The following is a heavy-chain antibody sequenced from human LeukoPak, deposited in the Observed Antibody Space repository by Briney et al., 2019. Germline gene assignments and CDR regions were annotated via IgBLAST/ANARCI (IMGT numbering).Heavy chain of an antibody. J-gene: IGHJ4*02. CDR1: GLTFSRHD. D-gene: IGHD3-10*01. CDR3: ARGIPVIRGVISPLDY. Sequence: GGSLRLSCAASGLTFSRHDMHWVRQTAGKGLEWVSGIGTAGDTNYADSVKGRFTISRENGKNSLYLQMNSLRVGDTAVYYCARGIPVIRGVISPLDYWGQGTLVTVSS. V-gene: IGHV3-13*01. CDR2: IGTAGDT.